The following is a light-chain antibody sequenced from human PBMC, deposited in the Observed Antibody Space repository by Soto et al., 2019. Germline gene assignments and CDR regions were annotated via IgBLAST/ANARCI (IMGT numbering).Light chain of an antibody. Sequence: EIVLTQSPATLSLSPGERATLSCRASQGISSNLAWYQQKPGQAPRLLIYGASNRATGIPDRFSGSGSGTDFTLTISRLEPEDFAVYYCQQYGSSGTFGQGTKV. CDR3: QQYGSSGT. J-gene: IGKJ1*01. CDR2: GAS. CDR1: QGISSN. V-gene: IGKV3-20*01.